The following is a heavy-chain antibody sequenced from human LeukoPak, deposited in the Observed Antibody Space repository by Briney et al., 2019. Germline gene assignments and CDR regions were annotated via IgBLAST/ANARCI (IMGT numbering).Heavy chain of an antibody. Sequence: GRSLRLSCAASGFTFSSYAMHWVRQAPGKGLEWVAVISYDGSNKYYADSVKGRFTISRDNSKNTLYLQMNSLRAEDTAVYYCAKDSAGYSSGWYLSGFDYWGQGTLVTVSS. CDR1: GFTFSSYA. V-gene: IGHV3-30*04. J-gene: IGHJ4*02. D-gene: IGHD6-19*01. CDR2: ISYDGSNK. CDR3: AKDSAGYSSGWYLSGFDY.